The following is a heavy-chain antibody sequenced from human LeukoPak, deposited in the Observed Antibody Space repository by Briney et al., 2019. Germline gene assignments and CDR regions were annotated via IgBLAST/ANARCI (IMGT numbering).Heavy chain of an antibody. D-gene: IGHD1-26*01. Sequence: PGGSLRLSCAASGFTFSSYGMHWVRQAPGKGLEWVAFIRYDGSNKYYADSVKGRFTISRDNSKNTLYLQMNSLRAEDTAVYYCAKDLAAWELYDYWGQGTLVTVSS. CDR2: IRYDGSNK. V-gene: IGHV3-30*02. CDR3: AKDLAAWELYDY. CDR1: GFTFSSYG. J-gene: IGHJ4*02.